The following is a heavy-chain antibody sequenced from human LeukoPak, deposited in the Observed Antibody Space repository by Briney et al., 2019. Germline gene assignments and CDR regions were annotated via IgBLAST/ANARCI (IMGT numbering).Heavy chain of an antibody. V-gene: IGHV3-30-3*01. CDR1: GFTFSSYA. CDR3: ARDGIVATIAY. Sequence: PGGSLRLSCAASGFTFSSYAMHWVRQAPGKGLEWAAVISYDGSNKYYADSVKGRFTISRDNSKNTLYLQMNSLRAEDTAVYYCARDGIVATIAYWGQGTLVTVSS. D-gene: IGHD5-12*01. J-gene: IGHJ4*02. CDR2: ISYDGSNK.